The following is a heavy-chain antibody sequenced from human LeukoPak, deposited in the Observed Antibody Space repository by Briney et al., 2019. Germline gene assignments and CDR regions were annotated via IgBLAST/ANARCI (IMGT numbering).Heavy chain of an antibody. D-gene: IGHD3-9*01. CDR3: AKGIGYYDILTGYSNDAFDI. CDR1: GFTVSSNS. J-gene: IGHJ3*02. Sequence: GGSLRLSCTVSGFTVSSNSMSWVRQAPGKGLEWVSFIYSDNTHYSDSVKGRFTISRDNSKNTLYLQMNSLRAEDTAVYYCAKGIGYYDILTGYSNDAFDIWGQGTMVTVSS. CDR2: IYSDNT. V-gene: IGHV3-66*03.